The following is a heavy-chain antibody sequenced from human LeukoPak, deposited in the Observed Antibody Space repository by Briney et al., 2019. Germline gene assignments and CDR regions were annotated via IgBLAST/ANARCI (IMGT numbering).Heavy chain of an antibody. J-gene: IGHJ4*02. CDR1: GITLSNYG. Sequence: GGSLRLSCAVSGITLSNYGMSWVRQAPGKGLEWVAGISDSGGSTNYADSVKGRFTISRDNSKNTLYLQMNSLRAEDTAVYYCAKGIAPFTMVRGVVDYWGQGTLVTVSS. V-gene: IGHV3-23*01. D-gene: IGHD3-10*01. CDR2: ISDSGGST. CDR3: AKGIAPFTMVRGVVDY.